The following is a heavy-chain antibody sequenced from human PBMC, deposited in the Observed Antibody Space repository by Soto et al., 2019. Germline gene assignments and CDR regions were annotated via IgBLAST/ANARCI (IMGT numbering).Heavy chain of an antibody. D-gene: IGHD6-25*01. CDR1: GGSISSYNYY. Sequence: QPQMQESGPGLVKPSETLSLTCSVSGGSISSYNYYWGWIRQPPGKGLEWIGSIYNGGTTSYNAPLKSRVTISVDTSKNQVSLRLTSVSVADTAVYYCARKINGAASKPPESWGQGTLVIVS. V-gene: IGHV4-39*01. J-gene: IGHJ5*02. CDR3: ARKINGAASKPPES. CDR2: IYNGGTT.